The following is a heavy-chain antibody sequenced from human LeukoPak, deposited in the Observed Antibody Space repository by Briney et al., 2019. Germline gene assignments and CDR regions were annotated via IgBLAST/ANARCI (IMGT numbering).Heavy chain of an antibody. V-gene: IGHV3-48*03. D-gene: IGHD5-12*01. J-gene: IGHJ4*02. CDR2: ISSSGSTI. CDR3: ARSPSSGYDHMDY. CDR1: GFTFSSYE. Sequence: GGSLRLSCAASGFTFSSYEMNWVRQAPGKGLEWVSYISSSGSTIYYADSVKGRFTISRDNAKNSLYLQMNSLRADDTSVYYCARSPSSGYDHMDYWGRGTLVTVSS.